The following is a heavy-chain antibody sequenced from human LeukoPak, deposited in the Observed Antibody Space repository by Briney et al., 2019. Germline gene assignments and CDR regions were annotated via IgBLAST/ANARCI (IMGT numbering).Heavy chain of an antibody. CDR2: ISSSGSTI. CDR1: GFTFSSYE. D-gene: IGHD3-22*01. CDR3: ARSPSDELGYYDNIGYYTSFDY. J-gene: IGHJ4*02. Sequence: GGSLRLSCAASGFTFSSYEMNWVRQAPGKGLEWVSYISSSGSTIYYADSVKGRFTISRDNAKNSLYLQMNSLRAEDTAVYYCARSPSDELGYYDNIGYYTSFDYWGQGTLVTVSS. V-gene: IGHV3-48*03.